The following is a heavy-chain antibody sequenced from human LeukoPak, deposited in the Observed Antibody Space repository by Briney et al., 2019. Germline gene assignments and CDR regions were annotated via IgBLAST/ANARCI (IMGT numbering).Heavy chain of an antibody. D-gene: IGHD6-6*01. CDR2: IYHSGST. J-gene: IGHJ5*02. CDR1: GGSISSGGYS. CDR3: ARGRTYRSSSWFDP. V-gene: IGHV4-30-2*01. Sequence: KTSETLSLTCAVSGGSISSGGYSWSWIRQPPGKGLEWIGYIYHSGSTYYNPSLKSRVTISVDTSKNQFSLKLSSVTAADTAVYYCARGRTYRSSSWFDPWGQGTLVTVSS.